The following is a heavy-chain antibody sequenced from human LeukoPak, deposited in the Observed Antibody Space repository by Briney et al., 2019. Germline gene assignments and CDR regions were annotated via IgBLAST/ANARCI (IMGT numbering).Heavy chain of an antibody. D-gene: IGHD2-15*01. V-gene: IGHV3-30*04. J-gene: IGHJ3*02. Sequence: GRSLRLSCAASGFTFSSYAMHWVRQAPGKGLEWVAVISYDGSNKYYADSVNGRFTISRDNSKNTLYLQMNSLRAEDTAVYYCARGDWGIVVVVAASAAFDIWGQGTMVAVSS. CDR1: GFTFSSYA. CDR3: ARGDWGIVVVVAASAAFDI. CDR2: ISYDGSNK.